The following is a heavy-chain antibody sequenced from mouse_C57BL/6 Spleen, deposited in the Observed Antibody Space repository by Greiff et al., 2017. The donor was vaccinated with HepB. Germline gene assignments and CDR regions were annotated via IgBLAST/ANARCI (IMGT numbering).Heavy chain of an antibody. V-gene: IGHV1-82*01. CDR3: ARGGDYYGSSLFDY. J-gene: IGHJ2*01. D-gene: IGHD1-1*01. Sequence: QVQLQQSGPELVKPGASVKISCKASGYAFSSSWMNWVKQRPGKGLEWIGRIYPGDGDTNYNGKFKGKATLTADKSSSTAYMQLSSLTSEDSAVYFCARGGDYYGSSLFDYWGQGTTLTVSS. CDR1: GYAFSSSW. CDR2: IYPGDGDT.